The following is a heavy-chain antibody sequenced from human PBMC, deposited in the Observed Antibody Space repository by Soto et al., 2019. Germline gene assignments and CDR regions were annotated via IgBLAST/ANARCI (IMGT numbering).Heavy chain of an antibody. CDR1: GGTLSDHG. CDR2: TIPVFNTA. D-gene: IGHD3-10*01. V-gene: IGHV1-69*06. CDR3: ARGVYVLGNYYTGPAAFDI. J-gene: IGHJ3*02. Sequence: QVQLEQSGAEVKKHGSSVKISCKASGGTLSDHGVSWLRQAPGQGLEWVGGTIPVFNTAKYAPKFQGRVTIAADKSTNIAYMELSSLRSDDTAFYYCARGVYVLGNYYTGPAAFDIWGQGTLVIVSS.